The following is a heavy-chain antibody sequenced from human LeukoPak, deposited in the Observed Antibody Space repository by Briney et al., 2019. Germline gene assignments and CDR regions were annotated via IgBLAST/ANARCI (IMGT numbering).Heavy chain of an antibody. Sequence: GGSLRLSCAASGFTFSSYAMSWVRQAPGKGLEWVSAISDSGGSTFYTDSVKGRFTISRDNSKNTLYLQMNSMRAEDTAVYYCAKLYRSGWYSGYWGQGTLVTVSS. CDR2: ISDSGGST. V-gene: IGHV3-23*01. J-gene: IGHJ4*02. D-gene: IGHD6-19*01. CDR3: AKLYRSGWYSGY. CDR1: GFTFSSYA.